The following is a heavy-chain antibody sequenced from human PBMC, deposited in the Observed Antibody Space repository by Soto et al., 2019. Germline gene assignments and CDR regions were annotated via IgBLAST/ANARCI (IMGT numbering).Heavy chain of an antibody. CDR1: GGSFSGYY. CDR3: ARGVVVAATRSAFDI. D-gene: IGHD2-15*01. V-gene: IGHV4-34*01. CDR2: INHSGST. Sequence: QVQLQQWGAGLLKPSETLSLTCAVYGGSFSGYYWSWIRQPPGKGLEWIGEINHSGSTNYNPSLKGRVTISVDTSKNQFSLKLSSVTAADTAVYYCARGVVVAATRSAFDIWGQGTMVTVSS. J-gene: IGHJ3*02.